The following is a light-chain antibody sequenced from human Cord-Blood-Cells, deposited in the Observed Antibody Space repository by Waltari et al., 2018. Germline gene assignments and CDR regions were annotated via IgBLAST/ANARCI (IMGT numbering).Light chain of an antibody. CDR2: CAS. Sequence: DIVMTQSPDSLGVSLGERATINCKSSQSVLSSSNNTNDLAWYQQKPGQPPKLLIYCASTPESGVPDRFSGSGSGTDFTLTISSLQAEDVAVYYCQQYYSTPWTFGQGTKVEIK. V-gene: IGKV4-1*01. J-gene: IGKJ1*01. CDR1: QSVLSSSNNTND. CDR3: QQYYSTPWT.